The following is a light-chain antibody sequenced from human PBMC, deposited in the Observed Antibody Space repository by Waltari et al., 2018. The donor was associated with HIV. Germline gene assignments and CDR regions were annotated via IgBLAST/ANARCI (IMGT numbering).Light chain of an antibody. V-gene: IGKV1-39*01. J-gene: IGKJ1*01. CDR1: QTISRY. CDR2: ATS. CDR3: QQSYSTPSWT. Sequence: DIQLTQSPSSLSASVGDRVTITCRASQTISRYLNWYQQKPGEAPKVLIYATSSLHSGVPSRFSGSVFGTDFTLTISSIQVEDFATYYCQQSYSTPSWTFGQGTKVEMK.